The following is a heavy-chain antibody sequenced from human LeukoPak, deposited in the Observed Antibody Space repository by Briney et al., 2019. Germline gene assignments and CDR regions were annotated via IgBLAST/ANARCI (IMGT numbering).Heavy chain of an antibody. CDR3: AKGSYYCSDSCPQYYYYMDV. CDR1: GFTFSSYA. D-gene: IGHD2-15*01. V-gene: IGHV3-23*01. CDR2: VSGSGGST. Sequence: GGSLRLSCAASGFTFSSYAMSWVRQAPGKGLDWVSAVSGSGGSTYYADSVKGRFTISRDNSKNTLYLQMNSLRPEDTAVYYCAKGSYYCSDSCPQYYYYMDVWGKGTTVIVSS. J-gene: IGHJ6*03.